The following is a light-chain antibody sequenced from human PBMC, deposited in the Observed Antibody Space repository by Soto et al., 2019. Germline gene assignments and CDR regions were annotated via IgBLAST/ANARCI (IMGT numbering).Light chain of an antibody. J-gene: IGKJ4*01. CDR3: QQYNNWPPLT. Sequence: EIVMTQSPATLSVSPGERATLSCRASQSVSSNLARYQQKPGQAPRLLIYGTYIRATGIPARFSGSGSGTEFTLTISSLQSEDFAVYYCQQYNNWPPLTFGGGTKVEIK. CDR2: GTY. V-gene: IGKV3D-15*01. CDR1: QSVSSN.